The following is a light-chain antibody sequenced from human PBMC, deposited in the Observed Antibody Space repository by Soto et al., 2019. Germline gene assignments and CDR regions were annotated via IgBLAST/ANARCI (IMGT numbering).Light chain of an antibody. J-gene: IGKJ1*01. CDR1: QGIRND. Sequence: AIQMTQSPSSLSASVGDRVTITCRASQGIRNDLGWYQRKPGKAPKPLIYAASSLHSGVPSRFSGSGSGPDFTLTISNLQPEDFATYYRLQDYNYPLTFGRGTKVEIK. V-gene: IGKV1-6*01. CDR3: LQDYNYPLT. CDR2: AAS.